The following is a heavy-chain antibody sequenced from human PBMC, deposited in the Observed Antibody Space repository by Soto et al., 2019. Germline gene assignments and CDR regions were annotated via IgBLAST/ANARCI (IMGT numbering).Heavy chain of an antibody. Sequence: GGSLRLSCAASGFTFSSYTMSWVRQAPGKGLEWVSGISGSGGSTYYADSVKGRFTISRDNLKNTMYLQMNSLRAEDTALYYCAKDRAQWELLRIADCWGQGALVTVSS. CDR1: GFTFSSYT. CDR3: AKDRAQWELLRIADC. J-gene: IGHJ4*02. D-gene: IGHD1-26*01. CDR2: ISGSGGST. V-gene: IGHV3-23*01.